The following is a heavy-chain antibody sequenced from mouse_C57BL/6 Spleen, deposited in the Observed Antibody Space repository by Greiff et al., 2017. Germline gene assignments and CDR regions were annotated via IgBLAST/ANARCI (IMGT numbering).Heavy chain of an antibody. CDR1: GYTFTDYE. CDR2: IDPETGGT. V-gene: IGHV1-15*01. J-gene: IGHJ2*01. CDR3: TRRYSDY. Sequence: LVESGAELVRPGASVTLSCKASGYTFTDYEMHWVKQTPVHGLEWIGAIDPETGGTAYNQKFKGKAILTADKSSSTAYMELRSLTSEDSAGYYCTRRYSDYWGQGTTLTVSS.